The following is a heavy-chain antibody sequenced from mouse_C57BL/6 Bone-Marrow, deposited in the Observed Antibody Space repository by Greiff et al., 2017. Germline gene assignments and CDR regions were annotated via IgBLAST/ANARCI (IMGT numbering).Heavy chain of an antibody. Sequence: QVQLKESGPGLVQPSQSLSITCTVSGFSLTSYGVHWVRQSPGKGLEWLGVIWSGGSTDYNAAFISRLSISKDNSKSQVFFKMNSLQADDTAIYYCASYSNYGAYWGQGTLVTVSA. CDR1: GFSLTSYG. CDR3: ASYSNYGAY. D-gene: IGHD2-5*01. CDR2: IWSGGST. J-gene: IGHJ3*01. V-gene: IGHV2-2*01.